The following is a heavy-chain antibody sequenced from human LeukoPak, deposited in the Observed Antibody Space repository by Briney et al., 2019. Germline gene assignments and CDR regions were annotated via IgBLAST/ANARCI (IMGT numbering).Heavy chain of an antibody. CDR2: IRSKAYGGTT. D-gene: IGHD6-13*01. J-gene: IGHJ3*02. CDR1: GFTFGDYA. CDR3: AREDSSSWYEKAFDI. Sequence: GGSLRLSCTASGFTFGDYAMSWVRQAPGKGLEWVGFIRSKAYGGTTEYAASVKGRFTISRDDSKNSLYLQMNSLKTEDTAVYYCAREDSSSWYEKAFDIWGQGTMVTVSS. V-gene: IGHV3-49*04.